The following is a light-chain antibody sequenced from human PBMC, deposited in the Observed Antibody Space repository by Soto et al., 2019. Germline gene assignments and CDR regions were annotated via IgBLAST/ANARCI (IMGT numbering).Light chain of an antibody. CDR3: SSWTTKSTFL. CDR1: SSDVGAAFNY. J-gene: IGLJ2*01. CDR2: EVI. V-gene: IGLV2-14*01. Sequence: QSVLTQPASVSGSPGQSITISCTGTSSDVGAAFNYVSWYQQHPGKAPKLMIFEVINRPSGVSNRFSGSKSGNTASLTISGLQAEEEADYYCSSWTTKSTFLSAGGTKLPAL.